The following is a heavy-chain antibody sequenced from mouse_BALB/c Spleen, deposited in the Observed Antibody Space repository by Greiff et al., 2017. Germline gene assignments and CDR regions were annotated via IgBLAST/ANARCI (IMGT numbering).Heavy chain of an antibody. CDR2: ISYSGST. D-gene: IGHD2-14*01. Sequence: EVQLQESGPGLVKPSQSLSLTCTVTGYSITSDYAWNWIRQFPGNKLEWMGYISYSGSTSYNPSLKSRISITRDTSKNQFFLQLNSVTTEDTATYYCARSYRYYFDYWGQGTTLTVSS. V-gene: IGHV3-2*02. CDR1: GYSITSDYA. J-gene: IGHJ2*01. CDR3: ARSYRYYFDY.